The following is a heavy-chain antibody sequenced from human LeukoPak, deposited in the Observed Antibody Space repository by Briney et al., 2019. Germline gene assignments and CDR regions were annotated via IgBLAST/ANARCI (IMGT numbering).Heavy chain of an antibody. J-gene: IGHJ6*04. CDR2: INHSGST. D-gene: IGHD4-11*01. Sequence: SETLSLTCAVYGGSFSGYYWSWIRQPPGKGLEWIGEINHSGSTNYNPSLKSRVTISVDTSKNQFSLKLSSVTAADTAVYYCARGVTTVTKFDYWGKGTTVTISS. CDR1: GGSFSGYY. CDR3: ARGVTTVTKFDY. V-gene: IGHV4-34*01.